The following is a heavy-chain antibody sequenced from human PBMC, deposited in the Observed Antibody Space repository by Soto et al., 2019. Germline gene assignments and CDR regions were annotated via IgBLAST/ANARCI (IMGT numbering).Heavy chain of an antibody. CDR1: GYTFTSYG. J-gene: IGHJ4*02. Sequence: QIHLVQSGAEGKKPGASVKVSCKASGYTFTSYGFSWVRQAPGQGLEWMGWISAYNGNRNYAQKVQGRVTMTTDTSTNSAYMEVRSLRSDDTAGYYCARDQVGATGAYWGQGTLVTVAS. CDR2: ISAYNGNR. CDR3: ARDQVGATGAY. D-gene: IGHD1-26*01. V-gene: IGHV1-18*01.